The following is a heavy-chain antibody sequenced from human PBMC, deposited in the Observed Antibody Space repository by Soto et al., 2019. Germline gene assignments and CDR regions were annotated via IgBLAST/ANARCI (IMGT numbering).Heavy chain of an antibody. Sequence: EVQLVESGGGLVQPGRSLRLSCAASGFTFDDYAMHWVRQAPGKGLEWFSGISWNSGKIGYADSVKGRFTISRDNANNSLYLQMNSLRPEDTAFYYCAKEIVGAINYWGQGTLVTVSS. V-gene: IGHV3-9*01. CDR1: GFTFDDYA. J-gene: IGHJ4*02. CDR2: ISWNSGKI. D-gene: IGHD1-26*01. CDR3: AKEIVGAINY.